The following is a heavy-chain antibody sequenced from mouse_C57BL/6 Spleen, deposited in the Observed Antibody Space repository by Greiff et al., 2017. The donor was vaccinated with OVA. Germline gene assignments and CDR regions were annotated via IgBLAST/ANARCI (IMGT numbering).Heavy chain of an antibody. D-gene: IGHD2-5*01. CDR2: IYPSDSET. V-gene: IGHV1-61*01. J-gene: IGHJ4*01. Sequence: VQLQQPGAELVRPGSSVKLSCKASGYTFTSYWLDWVKQRPGQGLEWIGNIYPSDSETHYNQKLKDKVTLTVDKSYSTFYLQLSSLTSEDSAVYYWATGSNYWRAMDYWGQGTTVTVSS. CDR1: GYTFTSYW. CDR3: ATGSNYWRAMDY.